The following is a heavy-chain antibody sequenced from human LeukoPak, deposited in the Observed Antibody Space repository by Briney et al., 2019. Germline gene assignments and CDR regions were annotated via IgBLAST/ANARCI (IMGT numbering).Heavy chain of an antibody. CDR1: GFTFGRYW. J-gene: IGHJ4*02. CDR3: ARLKDDVTKLDY. Sequence: GGPQKLSCPGSGFTFGRYWISWVRQAPGKGLNGVASINQGGSRLHYLDSVTGRFIISRDDAQNSLFLQMTRLRVDDTAVYYCARLKDDVTKLDYWGQGTLVSVSS. CDR2: INQGGSRL. D-gene: IGHD2-8*01. V-gene: IGHV3-7*01.